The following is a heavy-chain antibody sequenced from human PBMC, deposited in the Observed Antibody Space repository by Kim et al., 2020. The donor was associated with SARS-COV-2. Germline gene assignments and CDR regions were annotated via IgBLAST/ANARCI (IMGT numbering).Heavy chain of an antibody. D-gene: IGHD3-3*01. V-gene: IGHV3-7*01. CDR3: ARDNAGGHTYYDFWSGYHPRRYGMDV. CDR2: IKQDGSEK. CDR1: GFTFSSYW. J-gene: IGHJ6*02. Sequence: GGSLRLSCAASGFTFSSYWMSWVRQAPGKGLEWVANIKQDGSEKYYVDSVKGRFTISRDNAKNSLYLQMNSLRAEDTAVYYCARDNAGGHTYYDFWSGYHPRRYGMDVWGQGTTVTVSS.